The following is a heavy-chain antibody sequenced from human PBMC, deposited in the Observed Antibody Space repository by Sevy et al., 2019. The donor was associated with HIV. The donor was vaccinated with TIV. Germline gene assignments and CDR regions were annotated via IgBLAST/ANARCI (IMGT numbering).Heavy chain of an antibody. Sequence: GGSLRLSCAASGFTFSSNYAMHWVRQAPGKGLEWMAVISDDGDYKYYADSVKGRFTISRDNSKNTLYLEMNSLRAEDTALYYCARAPEMATKGVDYWGQGTLVTVSS. D-gene: IGHD5-12*01. CDR2: ISDDGDYK. CDR3: ARAPEMATKGVDY. CDR1: GFTFSSNYA. V-gene: IGHV3-30*04. J-gene: IGHJ4*02.